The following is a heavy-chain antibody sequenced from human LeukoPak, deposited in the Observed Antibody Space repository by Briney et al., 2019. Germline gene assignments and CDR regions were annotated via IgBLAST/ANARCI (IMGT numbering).Heavy chain of an antibody. CDR3: ARAGRKSRGVDIVRKKKTGYSSYMDV. Sequence: SETLSLTCTVSGVSISSSNSYWGWIRQPPGKGLEWIGSIYYSGNTYYNASLKSQVSISIDTSKNQFSLRLTSVTAADTALYYCARAGRKSRGVDIVRKKKTGYSSYMDVWGKGTTVTVSS. CDR1: GVSISSSNSY. D-gene: IGHD2-15*01. J-gene: IGHJ6*03. V-gene: IGHV4-39*01. CDR2: IYYSGNT.